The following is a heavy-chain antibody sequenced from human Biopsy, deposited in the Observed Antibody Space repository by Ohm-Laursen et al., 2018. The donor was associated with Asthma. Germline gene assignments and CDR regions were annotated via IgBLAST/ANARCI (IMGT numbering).Heavy chain of an antibody. Sequence: ASVKVSCKASDYIFPRYYISWVRQAPGQGLEWMGWINTNSGTPTYVQGFSGRFAFSLDPSVTTAYLQIDSLRSEDTGVYYCTRAGSTFVADYWGQGTLVTVSS. CDR1: DYIFPRYY. CDR2: INTNSGTP. V-gene: IGHV7-4-1*01. J-gene: IGHJ4*01. D-gene: IGHD5-12*01. CDR3: TRAGSTFVADY.